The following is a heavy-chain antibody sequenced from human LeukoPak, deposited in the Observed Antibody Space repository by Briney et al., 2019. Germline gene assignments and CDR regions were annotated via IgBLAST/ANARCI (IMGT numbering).Heavy chain of an antibody. CDR1: GFTFSSYA. V-gene: IGHV3-23*01. D-gene: IGHD3-3*01. CDR3: AKCLSGGMIFGVVINRRGDYYFDY. Sequence: PEGSLRLSCAASGFTFSSYAMSWVRQAPGKGLEWVSAISGSGGSTYYADSVKGRFTISRDNSKNTLYLQMNSLRAEDTAVYYCAKCLSGGMIFGVVINRRGDYYFDYWGQGTLVTVSS. J-gene: IGHJ4*02. CDR2: ISGSGGST.